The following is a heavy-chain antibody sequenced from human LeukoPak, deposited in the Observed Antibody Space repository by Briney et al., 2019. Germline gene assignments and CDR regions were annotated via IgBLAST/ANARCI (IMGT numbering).Heavy chain of an antibody. CDR2: IYPGDSDT. CDR1: GYSFISYW. D-gene: IGHD3-10*01. V-gene: IGHV5-51*01. Sequence: GESLKISCKGSGYSFISYWIGWVRQMPGKGLEWMGIIYPGDSDTRYSPSFQGQVTISADKSISTAYLQWSSLKASDTAMHYCARHTDIGVDYGSGSREGKGFVDYWGQGTLVTVSS. CDR3: ARHTDIGVDYGSGSREGKGFVDY. J-gene: IGHJ4*02.